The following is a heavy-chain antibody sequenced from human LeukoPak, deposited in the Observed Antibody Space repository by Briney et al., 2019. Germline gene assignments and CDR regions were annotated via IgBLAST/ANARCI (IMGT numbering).Heavy chain of an antibody. CDR3: AKPYYYGSGSYPFDY. V-gene: IGHV3-9*01. J-gene: IGHJ4*02. CDR2: ISWNSGSI. Sequence: GRSLRLSCAASGFTFDDYAMHWVRQAPGKGLECVSGISWNSGSIGYADSVKGRFTISRDNAENSLYLQMNSLRAEDTAVYYCAKPYYYGSGSYPFDYWGQGTLVTVSS. D-gene: IGHD3-10*01. CDR1: GFTFDDYA.